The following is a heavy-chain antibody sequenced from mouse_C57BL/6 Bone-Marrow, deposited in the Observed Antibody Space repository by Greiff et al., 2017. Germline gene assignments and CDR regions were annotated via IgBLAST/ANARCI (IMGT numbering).Heavy chain of an antibody. V-gene: IGHV2-4*01. J-gene: IGHJ4*01. Sequence: VQLQESGPGLVQPSQCLSISCTVSGFSLTSSVVHWVRQPPGKGLEWLGVIWSGGSTDYNAPFITRLSISKNNPKSLVFFKMNILQADDTAIYYWSAHYDAMDYWGQGTSVTVSS. CDR2: IWSGGST. CDR1: GFSLTSSV. CDR3: SAHYDAMDY.